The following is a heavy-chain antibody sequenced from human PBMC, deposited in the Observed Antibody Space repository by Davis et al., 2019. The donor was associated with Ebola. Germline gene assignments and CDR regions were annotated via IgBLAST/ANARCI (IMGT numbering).Heavy chain of an antibody. D-gene: IGHD2-15*01. J-gene: IGHJ3*02. V-gene: IGHV3-30-3*01. Sequence: PGGSLRLSCAASGFTFSSYAMHWVRQAPGKGLEWVAVISYDGSNKYYADSVKGRFTISRDNSKNTLYLQMNSLRAEDTAVYYCARGSLERWLRSRRAFDIWGQGTMVTVSS. CDR3: ARGSLERWLRSRRAFDI. CDR2: ISYDGSNK. CDR1: GFTFSSYA.